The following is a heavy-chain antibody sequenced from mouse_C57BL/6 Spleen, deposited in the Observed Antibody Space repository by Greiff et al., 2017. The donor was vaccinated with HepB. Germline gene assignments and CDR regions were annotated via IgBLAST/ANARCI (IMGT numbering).Heavy chain of an antibody. CDR3: TRLDYYGSSLAY. D-gene: IGHD1-1*01. CDR2: IDPATGGT. Sequence: VQLQQSGAELVRPGASVTLSCKASGYTFTDYEMHWVKQTPVHGLEWIGAIDPATGGTAYNQKFKGKAILTADKSSSTAYMELRSLTSEDSAVYYCTRLDYYGSSLAYWGQGTLVTVSA. V-gene: IGHV1-15*01. CDR1: GYTFTDYE. J-gene: IGHJ3*01.